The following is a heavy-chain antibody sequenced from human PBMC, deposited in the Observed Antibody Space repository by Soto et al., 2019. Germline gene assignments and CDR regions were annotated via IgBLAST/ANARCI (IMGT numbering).Heavy chain of an antibody. CDR2: IYHSGTT. J-gene: IGHJ4*02. V-gene: IGHV4-31*03. CDR1: GGSISSGGYY. D-gene: IGHD3-22*01. CDR3: ARDFSMVVVAPGY. Sequence: SEILSLTCTVSGGSISSGGYYWSWIRQHPGKGLERIGYIYHSGTTYYNPSLKSRVTISVDTSKNQFSLKLTSVTAADTAVYYCARDFSMVVVAPGYWGQGTLVTVSS.